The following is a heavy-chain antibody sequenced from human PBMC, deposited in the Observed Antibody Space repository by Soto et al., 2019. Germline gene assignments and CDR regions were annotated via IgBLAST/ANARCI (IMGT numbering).Heavy chain of an antibody. D-gene: IGHD3-16*01. CDR1: GFTFSSYG. V-gene: IGHV3-33*01. CDR3: ARDKRGEPWGAYYYGMDV. J-gene: IGHJ6*02. Sequence: QVQLVESGGGVVQPGRSLRLSCAASGFTFSSYGMHWVRQAPGKGLEWVAVIWYDGSNKYYADSVKGRFTISRDNSKNPLYLQTNSLSAEDTGVYYCARDKRGEPWGAYYYGMDVWGQGTTVTVSS. CDR2: IWYDGSNK.